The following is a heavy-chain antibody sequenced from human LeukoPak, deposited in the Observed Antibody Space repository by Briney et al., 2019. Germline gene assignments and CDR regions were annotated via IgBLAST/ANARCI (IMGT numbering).Heavy chain of an antibody. V-gene: IGHV3-7*01. J-gene: IGHJ4*02. CDR1: GFTFSSYS. CDR2: IKEDGSEK. CDR3: ARGGVPDY. Sequence: GGSLRLSCAASGFTFSSYSMNWVRQAPGKGLEWVANIKEDGSEKCYVDSGKGRFTISRDDAKNSLYLQMNSLRTEDTAVYYCARGGVPDYWGQGTLVTVSS. D-gene: IGHD2-8*01.